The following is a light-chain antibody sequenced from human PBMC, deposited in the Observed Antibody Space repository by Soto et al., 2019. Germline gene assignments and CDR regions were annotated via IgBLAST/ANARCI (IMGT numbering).Light chain of an antibody. CDR2: DAS. CDR1: QSVSSY. CDR3: QQFNNSTRT. Sequence: EIVLTQSPATLSLSPGERATLSCRASQSVSSYLAWYQQKPGQAPRLLIYDASTRETGILARFSGSGSGTDCTLTISSLQSEDFAVYYCQQFNNSTRTFGQGTQVDTK. J-gene: IGKJ1*01. V-gene: IGKV3-11*01.